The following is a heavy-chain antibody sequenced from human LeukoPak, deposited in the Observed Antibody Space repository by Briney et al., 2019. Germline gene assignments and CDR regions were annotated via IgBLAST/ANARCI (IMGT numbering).Heavy chain of an antibody. CDR3: ARDLGNSGY. D-gene: IGHD4-23*01. CDR1: GYTFTGYY. Sequence: GASVKVSCKASGYTFTGYYMHWVRQAPGQGLEWMGRINPNSGGTNYAQKFQGRVTMTRDTSTSTVYMELSSLRSEDTAVYYCARDLGNSGYWGQGTLVTVSS. CDR2: INPNSGGT. V-gene: IGHV1-2*06. J-gene: IGHJ4*02.